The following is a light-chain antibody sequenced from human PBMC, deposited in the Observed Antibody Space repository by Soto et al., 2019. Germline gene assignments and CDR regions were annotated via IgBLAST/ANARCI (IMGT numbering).Light chain of an antibody. J-gene: IGLJ3*02. CDR1: SSDVGGYNY. V-gene: IGLV2-14*01. Sequence: QSVLTQPASVSVSPGQSITISCTGTSSDVGGYNYVSWYQQHPGKAPKLMICDVSNRPSGVSNRFSGSKSGNTASLTISGLQAEDEADYYCSSYTSSSTLGVFGGGTKVTVL. CDR2: DVS. CDR3: SSYTSSSTLGV.